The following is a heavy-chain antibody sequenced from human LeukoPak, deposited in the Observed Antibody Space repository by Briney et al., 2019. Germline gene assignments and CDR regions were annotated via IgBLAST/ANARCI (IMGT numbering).Heavy chain of an antibody. J-gene: IGHJ2*01. CDR2: IIPIFNIP. CDR3: ARVLSSHFDL. Sequence: SVKVSCKASGGTFSSLTISWVRQAPGQGLEWMGGIIPIFNIPHYAQTFQGRVTITADESTSTAYMELNSLRSDDTAVYYCARVLSSHFDLWGRGTLVTVSS. V-gene: IGHV1-69*13. CDR1: GGTFSSLT. D-gene: IGHD6-6*01.